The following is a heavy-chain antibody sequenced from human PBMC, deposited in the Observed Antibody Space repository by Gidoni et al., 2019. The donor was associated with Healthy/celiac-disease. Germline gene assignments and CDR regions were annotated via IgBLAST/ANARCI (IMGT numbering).Heavy chain of an antibody. V-gene: IGHV4-39*07. Sequence: QLQLQESGPGLVKPSETLSLTCTVSGGSISSSSYYWGWIRQPPGKGLEWIGSIYYSGSTYYNPSLKSRVTISVDTAKNQFSLKLSSVTAADTAVYYCAREEIQLWENWFDPWGQGTLVTVSS. CDR3: AREEIQLWENWFDP. CDR2: IYYSGST. CDR1: GGSISSSSYY. J-gene: IGHJ5*02. D-gene: IGHD5-18*01.